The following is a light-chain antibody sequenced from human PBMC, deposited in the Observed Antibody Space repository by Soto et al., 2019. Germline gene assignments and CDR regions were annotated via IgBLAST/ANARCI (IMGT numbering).Light chain of an antibody. Sequence: EIVLTQSPGTLSLSPGERATLSCRASQSVSSSYLAWYQQKPGQAPRLLIYGASSRATGIPDRFSGSGSGTDFALTSSRLEPEDFAVYYCQQYGSSPYTFGQGTMLEIK. V-gene: IGKV3-20*01. J-gene: IGKJ2*01. CDR3: QQYGSSPYT. CDR2: GAS. CDR1: QSVSSSY.